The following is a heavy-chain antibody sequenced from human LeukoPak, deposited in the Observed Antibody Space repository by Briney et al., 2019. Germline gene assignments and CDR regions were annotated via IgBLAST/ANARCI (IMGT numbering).Heavy chain of an antibody. D-gene: IGHD6-19*01. J-gene: IGHJ3*02. CDR3: ARRTTSGWYSAAFDI. CDR1: GGSISSYY. V-gene: IGHV4-59*08. Sequence: SETLSLTCTVSGGSISSYYWSRIRKPPGKGLEWIGYIYYSGSTNYNPSLKSRVTISVDTPKNQFSLKLSSVTAADTAVYYCARRTTSGWYSAAFDIWGQGTMVTVSS. CDR2: IYYSGST.